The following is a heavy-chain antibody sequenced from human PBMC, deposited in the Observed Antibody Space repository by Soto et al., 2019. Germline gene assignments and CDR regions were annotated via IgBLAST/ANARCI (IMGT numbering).Heavy chain of an antibody. CDR2: ISAYNGNT. CDR1: GYTFSSYG. CDR3: AREGLSAVAKPRGMDV. V-gene: IGHV1-18*01. J-gene: IGHJ6*03. Sequence: ASVKVSCKASGYTFSSYGISWVRQAPGQGLEWMAWISAYNGNTNYAQKLQGRVTMTTDTSTSTAYMELRSLRSDDTAVYYCAREGLSAVAKPRGMDVWGKGTTVTV. D-gene: IGHD6-19*01.